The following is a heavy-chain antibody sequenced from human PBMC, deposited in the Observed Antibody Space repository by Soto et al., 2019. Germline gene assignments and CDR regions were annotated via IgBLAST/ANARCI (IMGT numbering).Heavy chain of an antibody. D-gene: IGHD2-2*01. J-gene: IGHJ4*02. V-gene: IGHV3-74*01. Sequence: GGSLRLSCAASGFTFSNSWMHWVRQVSGKGLEWVSRINADGTSTSYADSVKGRFTISRDNAKNTLYLHVNSLRAEDTAVYYCVKVLARGVGVPRSYFDSWGQGALVTVSS. CDR2: INADGTST. CDR1: GFTFSNSW. CDR3: VKVLARGVGVPRSYFDS.